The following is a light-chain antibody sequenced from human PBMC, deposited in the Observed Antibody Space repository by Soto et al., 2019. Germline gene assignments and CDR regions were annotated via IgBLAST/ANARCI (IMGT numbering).Light chain of an antibody. Sequence: DIQMTQSPSTLSASVGDRVTITCRASQTINNWLAWYQQKPGKAPNLLMYDASSLASGVPSRFSGSGSGTEFTLTISSLQPDDFATYYCQHYNSYSEAFGQGTKVDIK. CDR2: DAS. V-gene: IGKV1-5*01. J-gene: IGKJ1*01. CDR1: QTINNW. CDR3: QHYNSYSEA.